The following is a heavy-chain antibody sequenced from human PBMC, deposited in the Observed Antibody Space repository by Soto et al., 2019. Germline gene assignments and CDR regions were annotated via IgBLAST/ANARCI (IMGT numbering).Heavy chain of an antibody. Sequence: GGSLRLSCVASGFTFKTYVMTWVRQAPGKGLEWVSAIIGSGTSTYYADSVKGRFTMSRDNSKNTLYLQLNSLSADDTAVYYCVKGGWLDNWGQGTRVTVSS. CDR1: GFTFKTYV. D-gene: IGHD6-19*01. J-gene: IGHJ4*02. CDR3: VKGGWLDN. V-gene: IGHV3-23*01. CDR2: IIGSGTST.